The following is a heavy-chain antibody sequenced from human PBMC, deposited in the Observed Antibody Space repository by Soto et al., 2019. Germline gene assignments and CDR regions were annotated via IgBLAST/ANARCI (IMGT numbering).Heavy chain of an antibody. CDR1: GFTFDDYA. CDR3: AKGLKAMDV. V-gene: IGHV3-9*01. J-gene: IGHJ6*04. D-gene: IGHD3-16*01. CDR2: ISWNSGSI. Sequence: GGSLRLSCAASGFTFDDYAMHWVRQAPGKGLEWVSGISWNSGSIGYADSVKGRFTISRDNAKNSLYLQMNSLRAEDTALYYCAKGLKAMDVWGKGTTVTVSS.